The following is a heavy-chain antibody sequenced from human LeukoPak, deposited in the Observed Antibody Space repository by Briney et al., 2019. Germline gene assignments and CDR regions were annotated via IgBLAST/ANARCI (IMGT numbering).Heavy chain of an antibody. D-gene: IGHD2-2*01. CDR2: VSPGGGRT. Sequence: GGSLRLSCGTSGSTFSSYAMSWVRQTPGRGLEWVAGVSPGGGRTIYADSAEGRFTISRDNSNDTVYLQPSSLRAEDSALYYCAKVRGVYCSSPACYYYDAWGQGTPVTVSS. CDR3: AKVRGVYCSSPACYYYDA. J-gene: IGHJ4*02. V-gene: IGHV3-23*01. CDR1: GSTFSSYA.